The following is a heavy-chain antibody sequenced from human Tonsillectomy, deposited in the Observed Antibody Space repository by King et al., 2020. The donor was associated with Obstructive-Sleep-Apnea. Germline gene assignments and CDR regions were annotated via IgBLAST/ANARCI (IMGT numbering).Heavy chain of an antibody. J-gene: IGHJ4*02. CDR1: GFKFDDYA. CDR2: ISWNSGSK. CDR3: AKDRSSIDYYFDY. D-gene: IGHD2-21*01. Sequence: VQLVESGGGLVQPGRSLRLSCAASGFKFDDYAMHWVRQAPGKGLEWVSGISWNSGSKDYVDSVKGRLTISRDKGKNSLYLQINSLRPEDTAFYYCAKDRSSIDYYFDYWGQGILVTVSS. V-gene: IGHV3-9*01.